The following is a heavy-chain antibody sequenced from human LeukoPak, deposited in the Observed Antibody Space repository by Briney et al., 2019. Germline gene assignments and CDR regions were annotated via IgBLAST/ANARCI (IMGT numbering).Heavy chain of an antibody. D-gene: IGHD2-15*01. CDR1: GVTCGSYS. CDR3: AREYCSGGSCYPQYFQH. Sequence: PGGSLRRSSAASGVTCGSYSISWVRPAQGEGMEWVSSISSSSSYIYYADSVKGRFTISRDKAKNSLYLQMNSLRAEDTAVYYCAREYCSGGSCYPQYFQHWGQGTLVTVSS. J-gene: IGHJ1*01. V-gene: IGHV3-21*01. CDR2: ISSSSSYI.